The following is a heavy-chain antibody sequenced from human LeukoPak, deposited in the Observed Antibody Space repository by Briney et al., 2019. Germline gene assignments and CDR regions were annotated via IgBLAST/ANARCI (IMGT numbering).Heavy chain of an antibody. Sequence: GGSLRLSCAASGFSFSNYDMHWVRQAPGKGLEWVAVIWYDGSNKYYADSVKGRFTISRDNPKNTLYLQMNSLRVEDTAVYYCARTVGATAFDYWGQGTLVTVSS. J-gene: IGHJ4*02. CDR3: ARTVGATAFDY. D-gene: IGHD1-26*01. CDR1: GFSFSNYD. CDR2: IWYDGSNK. V-gene: IGHV3-33*01.